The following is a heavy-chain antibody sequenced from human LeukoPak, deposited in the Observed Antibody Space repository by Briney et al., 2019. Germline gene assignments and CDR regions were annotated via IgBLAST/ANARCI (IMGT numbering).Heavy chain of an antibody. D-gene: IGHD6-13*01. CDR2: IKEDGSEE. CDR1: TFTFGNYW. J-gene: IGHJ4*02. V-gene: IGHV3-7*01. CDR3: ARDPAAWDY. Sequence: GGSLRLSCAASTFTFGNYWMSWVRQAPGKGLEWVANIKEDGSEEYYVDSVKSRFTISRDNTKNSLYLQMNSLRAEDTAVYYCARDPAAWDYWGQGTLVTVSS.